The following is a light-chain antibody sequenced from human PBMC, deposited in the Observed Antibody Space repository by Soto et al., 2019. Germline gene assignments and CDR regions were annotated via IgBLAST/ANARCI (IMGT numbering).Light chain of an antibody. Sequence: EIVLTQSPATLSVSPGERATLSCRASQSVSSSYLAWYQQKPGQAPRLLIYGASRRATGIPDRFSGSGSGTDFTLTISRLEPEDFAVYYCQQYGSSTGTLGQGTKVDIK. V-gene: IGKV3-20*01. CDR2: GAS. J-gene: IGKJ1*01. CDR1: QSVSSSY. CDR3: QQYGSSTGT.